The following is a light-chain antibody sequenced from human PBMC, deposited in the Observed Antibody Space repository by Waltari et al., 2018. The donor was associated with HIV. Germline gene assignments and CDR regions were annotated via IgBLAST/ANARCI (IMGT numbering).Light chain of an antibody. CDR1: TTDF. CDR3: AAWDDGLNGYV. J-gene: IGLJ1*01. V-gene: IGLV2-14*01. CDR2: RVN. Sequence: QSVLTQPASVSGSPGQSITISCTGTTTDFVSWYQQYPGKAPQLIIYRVNARPSGISLRFSGSKSGYTASLTISGLQAEDEADYYCAAWDDGLNGYVFGTGTKLTVL.